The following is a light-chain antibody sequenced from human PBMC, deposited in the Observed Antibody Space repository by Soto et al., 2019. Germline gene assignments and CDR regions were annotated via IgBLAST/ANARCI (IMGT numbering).Light chain of an antibody. CDR2: AAS. J-gene: IGKJ4*01. CDR1: QSISSY. V-gene: IGKV1-39*01. Sequence: DIQMTQSPSSLSASVGDRVTITCRASQSISSYLNWYQQKPGKAPKRLIYAASSLQSGVPSRFSGSGSGTDFTLTISSLQPEDFATYYCQRSYSTLTFGGGTKVEIK. CDR3: QRSYSTLT.